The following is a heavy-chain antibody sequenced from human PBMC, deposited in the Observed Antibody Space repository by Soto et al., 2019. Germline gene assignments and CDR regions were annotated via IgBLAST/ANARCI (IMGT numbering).Heavy chain of an antibody. CDR1: GCSFTGYY. CDR3: ARGRGTTATTLNYGRDG. Sequence: XYVMVCCNASGCSFTGYYMHWVRQATGQGLEWMGWINPNSGGTNYAQKFQGRVTMTRDTSISTAYMELSRLRSDDTAVYYCARGRGTTATTLNYGRDGSGQGTTVTVSS. V-gene: IGHV1-2*02. J-gene: IGHJ6*02. D-gene: IGHD4-4*01. CDR2: INPNSGGT.